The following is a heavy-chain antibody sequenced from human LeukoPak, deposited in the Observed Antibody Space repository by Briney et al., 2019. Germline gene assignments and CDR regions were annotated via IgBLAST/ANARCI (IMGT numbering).Heavy chain of an antibody. Sequence: PGGSLRLSCAASGFTFSSYAMTWVRQAPGKGLEWVSSISGSGGSTYYPDSVKGRFTVSRDNSKNTFFVQMNSLRADDTAVYYCAKGLHCGGDCYHDYWGQGTLVTVSS. D-gene: IGHD2-21*02. J-gene: IGHJ4*02. CDR1: GFTFSSYA. CDR2: ISGSGGST. V-gene: IGHV3-23*01. CDR3: AKGLHCGGDCYHDY.